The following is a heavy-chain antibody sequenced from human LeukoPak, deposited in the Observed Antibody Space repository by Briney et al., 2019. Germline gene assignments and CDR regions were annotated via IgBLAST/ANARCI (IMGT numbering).Heavy chain of an antibody. CDR3: AKDNSHYYDSSGHFDY. Sequence: GGSLRLSCAASGFTFDDYAMHWVRQAAGKGLEWVSVISWNSGSIGYADSVKGRFTISRDNAKNSLYLQMNSLRAEDTALYYCAKDNSHYYDSSGHFDYWGQGTLVTVSS. V-gene: IGHV3-9*01. D-gene: IGHD3-22*01. CDR1: GFTFDDYA. J-gene: IGHJ4*02. CDR2: ISWNSGSI.